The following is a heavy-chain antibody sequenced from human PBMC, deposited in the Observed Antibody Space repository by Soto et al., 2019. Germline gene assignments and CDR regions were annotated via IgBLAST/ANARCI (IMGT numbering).Heavy chain of an antibody. V-gene: IGHV1-69*02. CDR2: IIPILGIA. D-gene: IGHD2-21*02. CDR1: GGTFSSYT. CDR3: ARGAVVVTAILDPNWFDP. Sequence: GASVKVSCKASGGTFSSYTISWVRQAPGQGLEWMGRIIPILGIANYAQKFQGRVTITADKSTSTAYMELSSLRSEDTAVFYCARGAVVVTAILDPNWFDPWGQGTLVTVSS. J-gene: IGHJ5*02.